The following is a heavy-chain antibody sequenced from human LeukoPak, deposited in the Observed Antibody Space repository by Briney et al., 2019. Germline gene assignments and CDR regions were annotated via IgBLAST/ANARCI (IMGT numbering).Heavy chain of an antibody. Sequence: SETLSLTCTVSGRSINNYYWSWVRQPPGKGLEWIGYIYYSGNTNYNPSLKSRLTISVDTPKNQFSLELYSVTAADTAVYYCARDTHYYGMDGWGKGTTVTVSS. CDR3: ARDTHYYGMDG. V-gene: IGHV4-59*01. CDR1: GRSINNYY. J-gene: IGHJ6*01. CDR2: IYYSGNT.